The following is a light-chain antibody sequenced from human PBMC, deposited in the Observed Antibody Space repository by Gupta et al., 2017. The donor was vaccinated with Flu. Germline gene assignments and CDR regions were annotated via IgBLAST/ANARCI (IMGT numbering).Light chain of an antibody. Sequence: DSVTITCRARQSINSWLTWYQQKPGKAPKLLIYQASILQSGVPSRCSGSGSWTEFTLTISCLQPDDFAAYYCQQYSSYSGYSFGQGTKLEIK. CDR2: QAS. V-gene: IGKV1-5*03. CDR1: QSINSW. CDR3: QQYSSYSGYS. J-gene: IGKJ2*03.